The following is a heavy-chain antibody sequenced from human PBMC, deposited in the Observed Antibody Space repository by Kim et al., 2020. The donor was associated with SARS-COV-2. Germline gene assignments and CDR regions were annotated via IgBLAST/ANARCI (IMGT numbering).Heavy chain of an antibody. D-gene: IGHD6-6*01. Sequence: TPPLKSRVTMSVGTSKSQFSLKLNSVTAADTAVYFCARENSTSSGRGLDVWGQGTTVTVSS. J-gene: IGHJ6*02. V-gene: IGHV4-4*07. CDR3: ARENSTSSGRGLDV.